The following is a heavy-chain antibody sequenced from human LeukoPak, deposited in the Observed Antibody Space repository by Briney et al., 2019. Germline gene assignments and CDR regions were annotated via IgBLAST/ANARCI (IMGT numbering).Heavy chain of an antibody. Sequence: SETLSLTCTVSGGSISSSSYYWGWIRQPPGKGLEWIGSIYYSGSTYYNPSLKSRVTISVDTSKNQSSLKLSSVTAADTAVYYCARAPPDYYGSGSYYNISGYWGQGTLVTVSP. V-gene: IGHV4-39*01. D-gene: IGHD3-10*01. CDR3: ARAPPDYYGSGSYYNISGY. CDR2: IYYSGST. CDR1: GGSISSSSYY. J-gene: IGHJ4*02.